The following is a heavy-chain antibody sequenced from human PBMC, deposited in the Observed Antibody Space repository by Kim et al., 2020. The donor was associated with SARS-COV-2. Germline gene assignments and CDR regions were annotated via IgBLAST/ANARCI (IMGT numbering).Heavy chain of an antibody. Sequence: GYANYAQTLQTRVTMTTDTSTSTAYMELRSLRSDDTAVYYCARGENGYSDWGQGTLVTVSS. D-gene: IGHD5-18*01. CDR2: GYA. J-gene: IGHJ4*02. CDR3: ARGENGYSD. V-gene: IGHV1-18*01.